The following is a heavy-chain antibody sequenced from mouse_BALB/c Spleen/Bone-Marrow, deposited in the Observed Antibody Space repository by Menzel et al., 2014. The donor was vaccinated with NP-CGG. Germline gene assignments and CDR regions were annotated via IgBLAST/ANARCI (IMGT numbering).Heavy chain of an antibody. D-gene: IGHD1-1*01. CDR1: GFNIKDYY. V-gene: IGHV14-1*02. Sequence: VQLQQPGAEFVRPGALVKLSCNASGFNIKDYYMHWVKQRPEQGLEWIGWIDPENGNTIYDPKFPGKASITADTSSNTAYLQLSSLTSEDTAVYYCTRWVYYGSSYFDYWGQGTTLTVPS. J-gene: IGHJ2*01. CDR3: TRWVYYGSSYFDY. CDR2: IDPENGNT.